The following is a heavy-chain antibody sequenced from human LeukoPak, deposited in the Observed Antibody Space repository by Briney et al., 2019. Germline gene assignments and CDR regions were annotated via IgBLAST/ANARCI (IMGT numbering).Heavy chain of an antibody. Sequence: SETLSLTCTVSGGSISSYHWSWIRQPPGQGLEWIGYIYDSGSTNYNPSLKSRVTISVDTSKNQFSLKLNSVTAADTAVYYCARDYYGSGSYIDYWGQGTLVTVSS. CDR2: IYDSGST. J-gene: IGHJ4*02. D-gene: IGHD3-10*01. V-gene: IGHV4-59*01. CDR3: ARDYYGSGSYIDY. CDR1: GGSISSYH.